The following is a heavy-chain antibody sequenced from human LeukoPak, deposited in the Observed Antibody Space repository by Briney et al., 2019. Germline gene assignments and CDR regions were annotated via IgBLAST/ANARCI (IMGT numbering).Heavy chain of an antibody. CDR3: ARVGVNYDSSGPHPEYFQH. CDR1: DGSISSSSYY. J-gene: IGHJ1*01. V-gene: IGHV4-39*07. D-gene: IGHD3-22*01. CDR2: IYYSGST. Sequence: SETLSLTCTVSDGSISSSSYYWGWIRQPPGKGLEWIGSIYYSGSTYYNPSLKSRVTISVDTSKNQFSLKLSSVTAADTAVYYCARVGVNYDSSGPHPEYFQHWGQGTLVTVSS.